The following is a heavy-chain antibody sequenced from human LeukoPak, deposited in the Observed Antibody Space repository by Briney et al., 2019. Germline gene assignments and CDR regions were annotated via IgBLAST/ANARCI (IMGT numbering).Heavy chain of an antibody. Sequence: GGSLRLSCAASGFTFSSYAMSWVRQAPGKGLEWVSTISGSGGSTYYADSVKGRFTISRDNSKNTLYLQMNSLRAGDTAVYYCAKDNSYSGSVYWGQGTLVAVSS. J-gene: IGHJ4*02. CDR3: AKDNSYSGSVY. V-gene: IGHV3-23*01. CDR2: ISGSGGST. D-gene: IGHD1-26*01. CDR1: GFTFSSYA.